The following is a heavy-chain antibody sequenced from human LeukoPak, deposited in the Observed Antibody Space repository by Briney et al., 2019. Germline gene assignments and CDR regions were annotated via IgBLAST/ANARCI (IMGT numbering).Heavy chain of an antibody. CDR1: GDSVSSNSAA. J-gene: IGHJ4*02. Sequence: SQTLSLTCAISGDSVSSNSAAWNWIRQCPSRGLEWLGRTYYRSKWSTDYAVSVKSRITVNPDTSKNQFSLQLNSVTPEDTAVYYCARLENWAFDFWGQGTLITVSS. CDR2: TYYRSKWST. D-gene: IGHD7-27*01. V-gene: IGHV6-1*01. CDR3: ARLENWAFDF.